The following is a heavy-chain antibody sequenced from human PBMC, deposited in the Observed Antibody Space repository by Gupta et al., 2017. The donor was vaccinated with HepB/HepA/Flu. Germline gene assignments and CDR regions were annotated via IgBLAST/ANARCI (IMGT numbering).Heavy chain of an antibody. CDR1: GYTFRNYG. CDR3: GRWGPLYYYMDV. Sequence: QVQLVQSGGEVRNPGASVTLSCKASGYTFRNYGFTWVRQAPGQGLEWIGWISAYNGRTDYAQKFQGRVSMTTDPSTTTAYMELRSLRSDDTAVYYCGRWGPLYYYMDVWGKGTTVTVSS. V-gene: IGHV1-18*01. D-gene: IGHD3-16*01. CDR2: ISAYNGRT. J-gene: IGHJ6*03.